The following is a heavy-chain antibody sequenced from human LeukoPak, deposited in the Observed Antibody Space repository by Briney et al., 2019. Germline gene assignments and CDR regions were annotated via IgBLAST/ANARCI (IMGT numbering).Heavy chain of an antibody. J-gene: IGHJ4*02. CDR2: ISYDGSNK. D-gene: IGHD2-8*02. CDR3: VTVSDPDGGVHDY. Sequence: GGSLRLSCAASGFTFSSYAMHWVRQAPGKGLEWVAVISYDGSNKYYADSVKGRFTISRDNSKNTLYLQMNSLRAEDTAVYYCVTVSDPDGGVHDYWGQGTLVTVAS. V-gene: IGHV3-30-3*01. CDR1: GFTFSSYA.